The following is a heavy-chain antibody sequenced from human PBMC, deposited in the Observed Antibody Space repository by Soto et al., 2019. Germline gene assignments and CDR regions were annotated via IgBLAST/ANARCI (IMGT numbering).Heavy chain of an antibody. CDR2: INWKSDI. V-gene: IGHV3-9*01. Sequence: GGSLRLSCAVSGFTFDDNAMHWVRQAPEKGLEWVSGINWKSDIGYVDSVKGRFTISRDNAKNSLYLQINSLRVEDTAVYYCTRGAGIGDYWGQGTLVTVSS. CDR3: TRGAGIGDY. CDR1: GFTFDDNA. J-gene: IGHJ4*02. D-gene: IGHD3-10*01.